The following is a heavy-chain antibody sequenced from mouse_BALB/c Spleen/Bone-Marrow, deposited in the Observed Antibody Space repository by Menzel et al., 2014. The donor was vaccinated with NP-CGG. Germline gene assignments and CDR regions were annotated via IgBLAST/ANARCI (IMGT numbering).Heavy chain of an antibody. CDR3: ARGLYDGYENWCFDV. CDR2: ITSGGST. J-gene: IGHJ1*01. V-gene: IGHV5-6-5*01. D-gene: IGHD2-3*01. Sequence: EVQGVESGGGLVKPGGSLKLSCAASGFTFSSYAMSWVRQTPEKRLEWVASITSGGSTYYPDSAKGRFTISRDNARNILYLQMSSLRSEDMAMYYCARGLYDGYENWCFDVWGAGTTVTVSS. CDR1: GFTFSSYA.